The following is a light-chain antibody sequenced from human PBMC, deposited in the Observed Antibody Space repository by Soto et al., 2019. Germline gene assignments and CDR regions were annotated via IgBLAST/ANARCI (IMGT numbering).Light chain of an antibody. J-gene: IGLJ2*01. CDR3: SSYTSSSFVV. CDR1: SSDVGGYNY. CDR2: DVS. Sequence: QSALTQPASVSGSPGQSITIACTGTSSDVGGYNYVSWYQQHPGKAPKLMIYDVSNRPSGVSNRFSGSKSGNTASLTISGLQAEDEPDYYCSSYTSSSFVVFGGGTKATVL. V-gene: IGLV2-14*01.